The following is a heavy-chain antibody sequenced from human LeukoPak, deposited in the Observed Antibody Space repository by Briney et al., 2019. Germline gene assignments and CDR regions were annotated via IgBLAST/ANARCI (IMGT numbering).Heavy chain of an antibody. CDR2: INTNTGNP. CDR3: ARDNFYYDSSGHRRVDWFDP. Sequence: ASVKVSCKASGYTFTNYAISWVRQAPGQGLEWMGWINTNTGNPTYAPGFTGRFVFSLDTSVSTAYLQINSLKTEDTAVYYCARDNFYYDSSGHRRVDWFDPWGQGTLVTVSS. CDR1: GYTFTNYA. J-gene: IGHJ5*02. D-gene: IGHD3-22*01. V-gene: IGHV7-4-1*02.